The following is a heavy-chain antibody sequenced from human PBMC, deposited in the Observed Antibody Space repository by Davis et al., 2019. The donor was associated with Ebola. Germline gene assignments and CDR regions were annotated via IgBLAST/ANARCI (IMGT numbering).Heavy chain of an antibody. D-gene: IGHD2-2*02. Sequence: PGGSLRLSCAASGFTFSSYAMSWVRQAPGKGLEWVSAISGSGGSTYYADSVKGRFTISRDNSKNTLYLQMNSLRAEDTAVYYCASVVVPAAIRGSDKLWGQGTLVTVSS. CDR1: GFTFSSYA. J-gene: IGHJ4*02. CDR3: ASVVVPAAIRGSDKL. CDR2: ISGSGGST. V-gene: IGHV3-23*01.